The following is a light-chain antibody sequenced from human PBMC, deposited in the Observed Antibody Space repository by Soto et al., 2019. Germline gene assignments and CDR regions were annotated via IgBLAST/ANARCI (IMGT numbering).Light chain of an antibody. J-gene: IGKJ4*01. Sequence: DIQMTQSPSSRSASVGDRVTITCRASQSISSYLNWYQQKPGKAPKLLIYAASSLQSGVPSRFSGSGSATDFTLNISSLQPEDFAMCYSQQSYRTPLTLGGGTKVDIK. V-gene: IGKV1-39*01. CDR3: QQSYRTPLT. CDR2: AAS. CDR1: QSISSY.